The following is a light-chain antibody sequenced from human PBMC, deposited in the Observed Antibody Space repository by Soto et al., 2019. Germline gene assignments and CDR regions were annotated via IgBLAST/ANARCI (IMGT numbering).Light chain of an antibody. V-gene: IGKV3-20*01. CDR2: GAS. J-gene: IGKJ3*01. CDR3: QRYGGCRFT. CDR1: QSGSSSY. Sequence: EIVLTQSPGTLSLSPGDTATLSCRASQSGSSSYLAWYQQKPGQAPRLLIYGASRRATGIPDRFSRTGSGTDVTLTISRLEREDFAVYYCQRYGGCRFTFGPGTKVEIK.